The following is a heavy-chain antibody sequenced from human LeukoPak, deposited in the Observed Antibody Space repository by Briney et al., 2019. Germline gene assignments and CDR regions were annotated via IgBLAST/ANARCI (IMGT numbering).Heavy chain of an antibody. CDR3: ARLGPAAGTSFDY. J-gene: IGHJ4*02. Sequence: SETPSLTCTVFGGSISSYYWSWIRQPPGKGLEWIGYIYYSGSTNYNPSLKSRVTISVDTSKNQFSLKLSSVTAADTAVYYCARLGPAAGTSFDYWGQGTLVTVSS. D-gene: IGHD6-13*01. CDR1: GGSISSYY. V-gene: IGHV4-59*01. CDR2: IYYSGST.